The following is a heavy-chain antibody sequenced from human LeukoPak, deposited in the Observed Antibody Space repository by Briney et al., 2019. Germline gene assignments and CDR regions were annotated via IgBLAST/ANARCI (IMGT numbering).Heavy chain of an antibody. D-gene: IGHD6-19*01. J-gene: IGHJ5*02. CDR1: EFSVGSNY. CDR3: ARDQSSVAGTTYNWFDP. Sequence: GGSLRLSCAASEFSVGSNYMNWIRQAPGKGLEWVSSISGSSSYIYYADSVKGRFTISRANAKNSLYLQMNSLRAEDTAVYYCARDQSSVAGTTYNWFDPWGQGTLVTVSS. V-gene: IGHV3-21*01. CDR2: ISGSSSYI.